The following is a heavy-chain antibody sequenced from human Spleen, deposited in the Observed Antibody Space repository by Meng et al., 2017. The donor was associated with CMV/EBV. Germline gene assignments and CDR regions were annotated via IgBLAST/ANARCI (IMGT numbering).Heavy chain of an antibody. V-gene: IGHV1-69*02. D-gene: IGHD2-2*01. CDR2: IIPTLGIA. J-gene: IGHJ4*02. CDR1: GGTFSSYT. Sequence: SVKVSCKASGGTFSSYTISWVRQAPGQGLEWMGRIIPTLGIANYAQKFQGRVTITADKSTSTAYMELSSLRSEDTAVYYCARGYCSSTSCYPFDYWGQGTLVTVSS. CDR3: ARGYCSSTSCYPFDY.